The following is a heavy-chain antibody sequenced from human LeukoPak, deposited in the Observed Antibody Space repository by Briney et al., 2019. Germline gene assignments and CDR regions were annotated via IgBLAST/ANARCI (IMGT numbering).Heavy chain of an antibody. CDR2: IYYSGST. CDR3: ARHFRLSYTFDI. CDR1: GGSISSGDYY. V-gene: IGHV4-30-4*08. D-gene: IGHD3-16*01. J-gene: IGHJ3*02. Sequence: SETLSLTCTVSGGSISSGDYYWSWIRQPPGKGLEWIGYIYYSGSTYYNPSLKSRVTISVDTSKNQSSLKLSSVTAADTAVYYCARHFRLSYTFDIWGQGTLVTVSS.